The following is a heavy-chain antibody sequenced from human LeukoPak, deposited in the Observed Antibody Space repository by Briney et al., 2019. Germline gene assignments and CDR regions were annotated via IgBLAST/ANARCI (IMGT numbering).Heavy chain of an antibody. CDR3: ARGEKNYFDF. CDR2: ISAYDGET. D-gene: IGHD2/OR15-2a*01. CDR1: GYSFTSYG. V-gene: IGHV1-18*01. Sequence: ASVKVSCKASGYSFTSYGISWVREAPGRGLEWVGYISAYDGETRYAQKFQGRVTLTTDTSTGTVYMEMRRLRSDDTAVYYCARGEKNYFDFWGQGTLVTVSS. J-gene: IGHJ4*02.